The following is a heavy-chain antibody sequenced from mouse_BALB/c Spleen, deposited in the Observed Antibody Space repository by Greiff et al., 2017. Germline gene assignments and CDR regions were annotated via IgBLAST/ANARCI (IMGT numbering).Heavy chain of an antibody. Sequence: EVMLVESGPGLVKPSQSLSLTCTVTGYSITSDYAWNWIRQFPGNKLEWMGYISYSGSTSYNPSLKSRISITRDTSKNQFFLQLNSVTTEDTATYYCARRGGLYDYDGYYFDYWGQGTTLTVSS. D-gene: IGHD2-4*01. V-gene: IGHV3-2*02. J-gene: IGHJ2*01. CDR2: ISYSGST. CDR3: ARRGGLYDYDGYYFDY. CDR1: GYSITSDYA.